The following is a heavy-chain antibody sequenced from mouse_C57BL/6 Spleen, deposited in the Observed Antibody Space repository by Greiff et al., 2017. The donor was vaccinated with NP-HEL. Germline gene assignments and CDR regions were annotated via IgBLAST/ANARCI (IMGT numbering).Heavy chain of an antibody. CDR3: ARALLLRSFYFDY. J-gene: IGHJ2*01. Sequence: EVKLVESEGGLVQPGSSMKLSCTASGFTFSDYYMAWVRQVPEKGLEWVANINYDGSSTYYLDSLKSRFIISRDNAKNILYLQMSRLKSEDTATYYCARALLLRSFYFDYWGQGTTLTVSS. CDR2: INYDGSST. V-gene: IGHV5-16*01. CDR1: GFTFSDYY. D-gene: IGHD1-1*01.